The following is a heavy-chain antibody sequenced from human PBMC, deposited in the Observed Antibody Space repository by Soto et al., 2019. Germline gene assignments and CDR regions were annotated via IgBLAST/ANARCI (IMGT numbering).Heavy chain of an antibody. Sequence: QLQLQESGPGLVKPSETLSLTCTVSGDSISSTNYYWGWIRQPPGKGLEWIGIVHYYGSTYYNPSLKSRLTISADTSQVSLKLTSVTAADTALYYCARLPHHMARECYFDIWGPGTLVTVSS. CDR1: GDSISSTNYY. J-gene: IGHJ4*02. CDR2: VHYYGST. CDR3: ARLPHHMARECYFDI. V-gene: IGHV4-39*01. D-gene: IGHD3-10*01.